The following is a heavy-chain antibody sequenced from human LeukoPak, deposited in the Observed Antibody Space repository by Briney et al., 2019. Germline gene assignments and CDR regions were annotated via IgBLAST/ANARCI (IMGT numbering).Heavy chain of an antibody. CDR1: GFTFNSYA. CDR2: ISGSGGST. CDR3: AKADLRAYAFDI. Sequence: GGPLRLSCVASGFTFNSYAMSWVRQAPGKGLKWVSGISGSGGSTYYADSVKGRFTISRDNSKNTLYLQMNSLRAEDTAEYYCAKADLRAYAFDISGQGTMVTVSS. V-gene: IGHV3-23*01. J-gene: IGHJ3*02.